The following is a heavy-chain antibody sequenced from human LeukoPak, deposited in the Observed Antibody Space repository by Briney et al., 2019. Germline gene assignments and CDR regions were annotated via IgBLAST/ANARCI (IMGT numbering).Heavy chain of an antibody. V-gene: IGHV3-21*06. D-gene: IGHD3-10*01. Sequence: GGSLRLSCAASGFTFSSYSMNWVRQAPGKGLEWVSSITRSNYIYYADSVKGRFTISRDNAKNSLYLQMNSLRAEDTAVYYCASSGIKSIYYYYYYMDVWGKGTTVTVSS. J-gene: IGHJ6*03. CDR1: GFTFSSYS. CDR3: ASSGIKSIYYYYYYMDV. CDR2: ITRSNYI.